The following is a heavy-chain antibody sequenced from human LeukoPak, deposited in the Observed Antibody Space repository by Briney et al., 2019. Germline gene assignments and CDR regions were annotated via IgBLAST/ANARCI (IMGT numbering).Heavy chain of an antibody. V-gene: IGHV4-34*01. CDR3: ARDRKYYYHMDV. D-gene: IGHD1-14*01. Sequence: SETLSLTCAVYGGSFSGYYWSWIRQPPGKGLEWIGEINHSGSTNYNPSLKSRVTISVDTSKNQFSLKLSSLTAADTAVYYCARDRKYYYHMDVWAKGTTVTVSS. J-gene: IGHJ6*03. CDR2: INHSGST. CDR1: GGSFSGYY.